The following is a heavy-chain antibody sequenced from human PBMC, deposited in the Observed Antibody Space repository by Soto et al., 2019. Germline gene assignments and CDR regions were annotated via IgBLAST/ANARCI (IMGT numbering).Heavy chain of an antibody. J-gene: IGHJ6*02. CDR3: ARDRPRENYGGNYYYEMDV. D-gene: IGHD4-17*01. CDR2: IIPIFSTA. V-gene: IGHV1-69*12. Sequence: QVQLVQSGAEVKKPGSSVKVSCKASGGTFTTSAISWVRQAPGQGLEWMGGIIPIFSTADYAQKFQGRVTITDDESTTTAYMELSSLRAEDTAVYYCARDRPRENYGGNYYYEMDVWGQGTTVTVSS. CDR1: GGTFTTSA.